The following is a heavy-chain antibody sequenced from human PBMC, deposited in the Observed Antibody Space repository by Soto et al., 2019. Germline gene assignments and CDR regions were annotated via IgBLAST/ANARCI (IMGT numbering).Heavy chain of an antibody. V-gene: IGHV3-23*01. J-gene: IGHJ5*02. CDR3: ANDAPYDYIWGSYRYTRINPMEDWFDP. CDR2: ISGSGGST. CDR1: GFTFSSYA. Sequence: EVQLLESGGGLVQPGGSLRLSCAASGFTFSSYAMSWVRQVPGKGLEWVSAISGSGGSTYYADSVKGRFTISRDNSKRTLYLQMHSLRAEDTAVYYCANDAPYDYIWGSYRYTRINPMEDWFDPWGQGTLVTVSS. D-gene: IGHD3-16*02.